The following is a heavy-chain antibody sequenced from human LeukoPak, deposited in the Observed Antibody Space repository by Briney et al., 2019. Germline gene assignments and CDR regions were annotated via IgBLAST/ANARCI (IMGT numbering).Heavy chain of an antibody. CDR1: GFTFSSYA. CDR3: AKIGIVGATMYYFDY. Sequence: GGSLRLSCAASGFTFSSYAMSWVRQAPGKGLEWVSAISGSGGSTYYADSVKGRFTISRENSKNTLYLQMNSLRAEDTAVYYCAKIGIVGATMYYFDYWGQGTLVTVSS. V-gene: IGHV3-23*01. J-gene: IGHJ4*02. D-gene: IGHD1-26*01. CDR2: ISGSGGST.